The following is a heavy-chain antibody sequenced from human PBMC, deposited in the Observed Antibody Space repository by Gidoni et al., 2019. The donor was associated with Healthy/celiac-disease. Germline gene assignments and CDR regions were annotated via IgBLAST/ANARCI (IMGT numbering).Heavy chain of an antibody. J-gene: IGHJ4*02. CDR1: GATLSSNY. CDR2: IYSGGST. Sequence: EVQLVESGGGLVQPGGSLPPPRAPPGATLSSNYMSWVRQAPGKGLECVSVIYSGGSTYYAASVKGRFTISRDNSKNTLYLQMNSLRAEDTAVYYCARRSYGSGSYYFDYWGQGTLVTVSS. CDR3: ARRSYGSGSYYFDY. V-gene: IGHV3-66*01. D-gene: IGHD3-10*01.